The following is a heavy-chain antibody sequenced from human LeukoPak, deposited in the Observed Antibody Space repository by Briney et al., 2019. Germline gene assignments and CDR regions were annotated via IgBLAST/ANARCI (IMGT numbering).Heavy chain of an antibody. CDR3: ARGRFYGSGTWKSWFDP. V-gene: IGHV4-34*01. Sequence: PSETLSLTCAVYGGSFSGYYWSWIRQPPGKGLEWIGEINHSGSTNYNPSLKSRVTMSVDTSKNQFSLKLSSVTAADTAVYYCARGRFYGSGTWKSWFDPWGQGTLVTVSS. D-gene: IGHD3-10*01. CDR2: INHSGST. CDR1: GGSFSGYY. J-gene: IGHJ5*02.